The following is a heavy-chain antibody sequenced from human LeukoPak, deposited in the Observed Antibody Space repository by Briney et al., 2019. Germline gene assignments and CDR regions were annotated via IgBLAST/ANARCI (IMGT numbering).Heavy chain of an antibody. Sequence: SETLSLTCTVSGGSISSSSYYWGWIRQPPGKGPEWIGSIYYSGSTYYNPSLKSRVTISVDTSKNQFSLKLSSVTAADTAVYYCARGSVAAAGTPYYYYMDVWGKGTTVTVSS. CDR2: IYYSGST. V-gene: IGHV4-39*07. D-gene: IGHD6-13*01. CDR1: GGSISSSSYY. CDR3: ARGSVAAAGTPYYYYMDV. J-gene: IGHJ6*03.